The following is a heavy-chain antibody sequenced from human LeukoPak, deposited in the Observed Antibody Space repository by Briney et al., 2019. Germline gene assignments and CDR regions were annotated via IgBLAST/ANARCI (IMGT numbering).Heavy chain of an antibody. D-gene: IGHD2-2*01. CDR2: ISYDGSNK. J-gene: IGHJ3*02. CDR3: ARVAHIPAAIPKYAFDI. Sequence: GGSLRLSCAASGFTFSSYGMHWVRQAPGKGLEWVAVISYDGSNKYYADSVKGRFTISRDNSKNTLYLQMNSLRAEDTAVYYCARVAHIPAAIPKYAFDIWGQGTMVTVSS. CDR1: GFTFSSYG. V-gene: IGHV3-30*03.